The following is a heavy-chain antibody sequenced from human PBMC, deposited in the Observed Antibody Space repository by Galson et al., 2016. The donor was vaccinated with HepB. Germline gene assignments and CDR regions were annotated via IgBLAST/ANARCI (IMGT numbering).Heavy chain of an antibody. Sequence: SLRLSCAASGFTFNCYMSWVRQAPGKGLEWISYISTTSSYALYADSVKGRFTISRDNARNSLYLQMNSLRADDPAVYYCARNTPSPRNGAYVDYWGRGALVTVSS. V-gene: IGHV3-11*03. J-gene: IGHJ4*02. CDR3: ARNTPSPRNGAYVDY. CDR2: ISTTSSYA. CDR1: GFTFNCY. D-gene: IGHD2-8*01.